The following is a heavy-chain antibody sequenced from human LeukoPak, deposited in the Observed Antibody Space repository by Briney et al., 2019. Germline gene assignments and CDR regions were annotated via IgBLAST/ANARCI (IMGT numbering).Heavy chain of an antibody. CDR2: INAGNGNT. CDR1: EYTFISYA. Sequence: GASVKVSCKASEYTFISYAMHWVRQAPGQRLEWMGWINAGNGNTKYSQKFQGRVTITRDTSASTAYMELSSLRSEDTAVYYCAREKPPFIVAAPIVPYSPYWFDPWGQGTLVTVSS. J-gene: IGHJ5*02. V-gene: IGHV1-3*01. CDR3: AREKPPFIVAAPIVPYSPYWFDP. D-gene: IGHD6-13*01.